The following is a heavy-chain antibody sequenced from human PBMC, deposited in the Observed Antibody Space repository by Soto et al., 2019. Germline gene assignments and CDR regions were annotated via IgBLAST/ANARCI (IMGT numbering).Heavy chain of an antibody. D-gene: IGHD3-10*01. V-gene: IGHV5-10-1*01. Sequence: GASLRISCKGAGDSFTSYWGSWVRQMSGKGLEWMGRIDPSDSYTNYSPSFQGHVTISADKSISTAYLQWSSLKASDTAMYYCARHLKYYYGSGSYSFVAAFDIWGQGTMVPVSS. CDR2: IDPSDSYT. J-gene: IGHJ3*02. CDR1: GDSFTSYW. CDR3: ARHLKYYYGSGSYSFVAAFDI.